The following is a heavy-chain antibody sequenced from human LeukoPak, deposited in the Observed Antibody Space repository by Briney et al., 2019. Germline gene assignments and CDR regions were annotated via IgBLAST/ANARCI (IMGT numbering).Heavy chain of an antibody. CDR1: GGSISSYY. V-gene: IGHV4-59*01. Sequence: PSETLSLTCTVSGGSISSYYWSWIRQPPGKGLEWIGYIYYSGSTNYNPSLKSRVTISVDTSKNQFSLKLSSVTAADTAVYYCARAVGIDAFDIWGQGTMVTVSS. J-gene: IGHJ3*02. CDR2: IYYSGST. CDR3: ARAVGIDAFDI.